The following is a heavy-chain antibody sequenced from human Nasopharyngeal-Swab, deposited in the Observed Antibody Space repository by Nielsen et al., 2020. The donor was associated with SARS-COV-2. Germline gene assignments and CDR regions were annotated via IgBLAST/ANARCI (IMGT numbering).Heavy chain of an antibody. D-gene: IGHD2-8*01. CDR2: IYYIGST. J-gene: IGHJ3*02. CDR3: SRGGPMASDAFDI. CDR1: GGSISSYY. V-gene: IGHV4-59*01. Sequence: SETLSPTCTVPGGSISSYYWSWIRQPPGKGLEWIGYIYYIGSTNYNPSLKSRVTISVDTSKNQFSLKLSSVTAADTAVYYCSRGGPMASDAFDIWGQGTMVSVSS.